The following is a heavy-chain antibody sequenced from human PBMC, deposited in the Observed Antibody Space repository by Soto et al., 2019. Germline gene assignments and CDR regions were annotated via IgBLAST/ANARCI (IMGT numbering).Heavy chain of an antibody. CDR3: ARASQYQLHGY. J-gene: IGHJ4*02. V-gene: IGHV1-18*04. D-gene: IGHD2-2*01. Sequence: ASVKVSCKASGYTFTSYGVSWVRQAPGQGPERMGWISGYNGNTNYAQKLQGRVTMTTDTSTSTAYMELRSLRSDDTAVYYCARASQYQLHGYWGQGTLVTVSS. CDR2: ISGYNGNT. CDR1: GYTFTSYG.